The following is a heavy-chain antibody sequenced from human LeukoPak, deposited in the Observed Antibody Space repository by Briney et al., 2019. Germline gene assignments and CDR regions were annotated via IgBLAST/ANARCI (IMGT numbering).Heavy chain of an antibody. Sequence: GGSLGLSCAASGFTLSSYAIHWVRQAPGKGLEWVAVISNDGSNKYYADSVKGRFTISRDNSKNTLYLQMSSLRAEDTAVYYCARVYSGITPTLLYWGQGTLVTVSS. CDR1: GFTLSSYA. J-gene: IGHJ4*02. CDR2: ISNDGSNK. V-gene: IGHV3-30-3*01. CDR3: ARVYSGITPTLLY. D-gene: IGHD1-26*01.